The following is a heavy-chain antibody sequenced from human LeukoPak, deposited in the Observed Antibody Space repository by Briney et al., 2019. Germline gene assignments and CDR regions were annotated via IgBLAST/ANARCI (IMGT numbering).Heavy chain of an antibody. J-gene: IGHJ4*02. D-gene: IGHD5-18*01. CDR3: ARAAIQFDY. CDR2: IKQDGSEK. V-gene: IGHV3-7*01. CDR1: GFTFSFYW. Sequence: GGSLRLSCAASGFTFSFYWMSWVRQAPGKGLEWVANIKQDGSEKYYVDSVKGRFTISRDNAKNSLYLQMNSLRAEDTAVYYRARAAIQFDYWGQGTLVTVSS.